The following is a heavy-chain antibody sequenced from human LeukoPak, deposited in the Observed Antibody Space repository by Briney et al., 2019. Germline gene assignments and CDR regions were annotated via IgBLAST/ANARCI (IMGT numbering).Heavy chain of an antibody. CDR3: ARRGESTTYGDYRFDY. J-gene: IGHJ4*02. V-gene: IGHV3-23*01. Sequence: GGSLRLSCAASGFTFSNHAMSWVRQAPGRGLEWVSAISGSSGLTYYADSVKGRFTISRDNTKNTLFLQMNSLRAEDTAVYYCARRGESTTYGDYRFDYWGQGTLVTVSS. CDR1: GFTFSNHA. CDR2: ISGSSGLT. D-gene: IGHD4-17*01.